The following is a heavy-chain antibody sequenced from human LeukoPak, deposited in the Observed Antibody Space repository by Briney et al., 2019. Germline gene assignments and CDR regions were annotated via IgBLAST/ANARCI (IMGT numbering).Heavy chain of an antibody. Sequence: PGGSLRLSCAASGFXFNTYVINWVRQAPGKGLEWISNIRTTAEGAKYAYYADSVKGRVTISRDDGKNTLYLHMNSLRDDDTAVYYCATDQRYAFDYWGQGILVTVSS. CDR3: ATDQRYAFDY. CDR1: GFXFNTYV. J-gene: IGHJ4*02. D-gene: IGHD3-9*01. CDR2: IRTTAEGAKYA. V-gene: IGHV3-48*02.